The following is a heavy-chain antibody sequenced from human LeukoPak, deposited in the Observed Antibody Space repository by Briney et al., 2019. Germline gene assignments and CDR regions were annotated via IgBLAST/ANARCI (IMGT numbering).Heavy chain of an antibody. CDR3: ARQRDYDFWSGVYYYYYYMDV. CDR2: IYHSGST. CDR1: GYSISSGYY. Sequence: SETLSLTCAVSGYSISSGYYWGWIRQPPGKGLEWIGSIYHSGSTYYNPSLKSRVTISVDTSKNQFSLKLSSVTAADTAVYYCARQRDYDFWSGVYYYYYYMDVWGKGTTVTVSS. D-gene: IGHD3-3*01. J-gene: IGHJ6*03. V-gene: IGHV4-38-2*01.